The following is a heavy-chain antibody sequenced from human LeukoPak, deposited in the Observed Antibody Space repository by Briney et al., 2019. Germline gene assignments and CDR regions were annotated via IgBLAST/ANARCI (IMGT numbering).Heavy chain of an antibody. CDR3: ARDIVLMVYAIYSWFDP. CDR2: INPNSGGT. D-gene: IGHD2-8*01. Sequence: ASVKVSCKASGYTLTGYYMHWVRQAPGQGLEWMGWINPNSGGTNYAQKFQGRVTMTRDTSISTAYMELSRLRSDDTAVYYCARDIVLMVYAIYSWFDPWGQGTLVTVSS. CDR1: GYTLTGYY. V-gene: IGHV1-2*02. J-gene: IGHJ5*02.